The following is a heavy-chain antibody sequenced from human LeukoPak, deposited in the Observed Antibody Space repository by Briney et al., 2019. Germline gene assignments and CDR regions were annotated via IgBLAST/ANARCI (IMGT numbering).Heavy chain of an antibody. Sequence: PSETLSLTCTVSDGSISSYYLSWIRQPSGKGLEWIGRIYTSGSTNYNPSLKSRVTMSVDTSKNQFSLKLSSVTAADTAVYYCARDDFWSGYRAFDIWGQGTMVTVSS. CDR2: IYTSGST. V-gene: IGHV4-4*07. J-gene: IGHJ3*02. CDR3: ARDDFWSGYRAFDI. CDR1: DGSISSYY. D-gene: IGHD3-3*01.